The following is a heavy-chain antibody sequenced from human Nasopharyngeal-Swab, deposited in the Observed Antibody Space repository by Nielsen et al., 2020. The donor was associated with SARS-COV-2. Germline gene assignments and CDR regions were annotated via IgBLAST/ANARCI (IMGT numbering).Heavy chain of an antibody. Sequence: WVRQAPGQGLEWMGWISAYNGNTNCAQKLQGRVTMTTDTSTSTAYMELRSLRSDDTAVYYCARDEPEWFQYGMDVWGQGTTVTVSS. J-gene: IGHJ6*02. D-gene: IGHD3-3*01. V-gene: IGHV1-18*01. CDR3: ARDEPEWFQYGMDV. CDR2: ISAYNGNT.